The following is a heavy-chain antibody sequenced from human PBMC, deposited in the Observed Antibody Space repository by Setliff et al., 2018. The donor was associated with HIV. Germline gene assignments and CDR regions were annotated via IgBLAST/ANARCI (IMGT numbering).Heavy chain of an antibody. Sequence: GGSLRLSCAASGFAFSSHAMNWVRQAPGKGLEWVSAISGSGVSTYSADSVKGRFTISRDNSKNTLYLQMNSLRAEDTALYFCARDAPGYSHVLDFWGQGTLVTVSS. V-gene: IGHV3-23*01. CDR1: GFAFSSHA. J-gene: IGHJ4*02. CDR2: ISGSGVST. CDR3: ARDAPGYSHVLDF. D-gene: IGHD5-18*01.